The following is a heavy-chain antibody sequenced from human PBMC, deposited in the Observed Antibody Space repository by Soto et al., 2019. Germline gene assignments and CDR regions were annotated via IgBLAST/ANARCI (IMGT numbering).Heavy chain of an antibody. V-gene: IGHV1-18*01. D-gene: IGHD2-2*01. CDR1: GYTFTSYG. CDR2: ISAYNGNT. J-gene: IGHJ3*02. CDR3: VSSVGVPAAIYAFDI. Sequence: ATVKVSCKASGYTFTSYGISWVRQAPGQGLEWMGWISAYNGNTNYAQKLQGRVTMTTDTSTSTAYMELRSLRSDDTAVYYCVSSVGVPAAIYAFDIWGQGTMVTVSS.